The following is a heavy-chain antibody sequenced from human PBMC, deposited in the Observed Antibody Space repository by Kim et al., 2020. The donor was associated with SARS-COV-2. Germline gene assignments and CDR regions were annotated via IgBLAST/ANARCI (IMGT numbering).Heavy chain of an antibody. J-gene: IGHJ4*02. D-gene: IGHD5-18*01. CDR3: AKDRTAMVSLVDY. Sequence: YADSVKGRFTISRDNSKNTLYLQMNSLRAEDTAVYYCAKDRTAMVSLVDYWGQGTLVTVSS. V-gene: IGHV3-23*01.